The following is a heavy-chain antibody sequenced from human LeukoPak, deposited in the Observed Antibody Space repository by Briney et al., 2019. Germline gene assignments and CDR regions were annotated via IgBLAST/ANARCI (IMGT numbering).Heavy chain of an antibody. Sequence: GASVKVSCKASGYTLTGYYMHWVRQAPGQGLEWMGWINPNSGGTNYAQKFQGRVTMTRDTSISTAYMELSRLRSDDTAVYYCARVAVAGTCYFDYWGQGTLVTISS. CDR2: INPNSGGT. CDR3: ARVAVAGTCYFDY. V-gene: IGHV1-2*02. D-gene: IGHD6-19*01. J-gene: IGHJ4*02. CDR1: GYTLTGYY.